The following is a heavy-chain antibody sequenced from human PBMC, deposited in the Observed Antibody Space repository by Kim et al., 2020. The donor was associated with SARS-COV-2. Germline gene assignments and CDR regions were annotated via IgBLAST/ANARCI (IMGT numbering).Heavy chain of an antibody. V-gene: IGHV3-23*01. CDR1: GFTFSSYA. D-gene: IGHD4-17*01. CDR2: IGASGAHI. Sequence: GGSLRLSCAASGFTFSSYAMSWVRQAPGKGLEWVSGIGASGAHIYYADSMKGRFTISRDNSKNMVYLQMNSLRVEDTAVYYCAKDGYSDYGYYFDYWGQGTRVTVSS. J-gene: IGHJ4*02. CDR3: AKDGYSDYGYYFDY.